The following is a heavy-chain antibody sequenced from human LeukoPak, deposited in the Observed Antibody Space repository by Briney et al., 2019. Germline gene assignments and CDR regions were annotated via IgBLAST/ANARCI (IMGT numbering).Heavy chain of an antibody. V-gene: IGHV1-2*02. CDR1: GYTFTGYY. CDR3: ARELWGSGSYYHPGY. J-gene: IGHJ4*02. Sequence: GASVTVSCKASGYTFTGYYMHWVRQAPGQGLEWMGWINPNSGGTNYAQKFQGRVTMTRDTSISTAYMELSRLRSDDTAVYYCARELWGSGSYYHPGYWGQGTLVTVSS. D-gene: IGHD3-10*01. CDR2: INPNSGGT.